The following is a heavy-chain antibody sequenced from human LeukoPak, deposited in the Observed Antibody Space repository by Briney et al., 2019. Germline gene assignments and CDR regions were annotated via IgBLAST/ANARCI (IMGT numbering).Heavy chain of an antibody. J-gene: IGHJ4*02. CDR3: AKGWYYYGSGSYEWLN. D-gene: IGHD3-10*01. CDR1: GFTFSSYG. CDR2: ISYDGSNK. V-gene: IGHV3-30*18. Sequence: PGRSLRLSCAASGFTFSSYGMHWVRQAPGKGREGVAVISYDGSNKYYADSVKGRFTISRDNAKNTLYLQMNSLRAEDTAVYYCAKGWYYYGSGSYEWLNWGQGTLVTVSS.